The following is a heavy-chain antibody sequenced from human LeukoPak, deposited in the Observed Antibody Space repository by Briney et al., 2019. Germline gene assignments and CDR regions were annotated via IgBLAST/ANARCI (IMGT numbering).Heavy chain of an antibody. CDR1: GFTFSSYS. CDR3: AREGSSLDAFDI. CDR2: IGGSGTTI. Sequence: GGSLRLSCAASGFTFSSYSMNRVRQAPGKGLEWVSHIGGSGTTIYYADSVKGRFTISRDNAKNSLYLQMNSQRAEDTAVYYCAREGSSLDAFDIWGQGTMVTVSS. V-gene: IGHV3-48*04. J-gene: IGHJ3*02. D-gene: IGHD6-13*01.